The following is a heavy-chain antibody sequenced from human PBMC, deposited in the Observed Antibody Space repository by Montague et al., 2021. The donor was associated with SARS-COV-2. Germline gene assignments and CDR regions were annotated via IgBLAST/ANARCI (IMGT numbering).Heavy chain of an antibody. V-gene: IGHV4-39*07. D-gene: IGHD3-22*01. CDR3: ARRPYYYDSSGQFDP. J-gene: IGHJ5*02. CDR1: GGSISSSTYY. Sequence: SETLSLTCTVSGGSISSSTYYWGWIRRPPGKGLEWIASIYYSGSTYFNPSLKSRVAISIDTSKNQFSLKLSSVTAADTAVYSCARRPYYYDSSGQFDPWGQGVLVTVSS. CDR2: IYYSGST.